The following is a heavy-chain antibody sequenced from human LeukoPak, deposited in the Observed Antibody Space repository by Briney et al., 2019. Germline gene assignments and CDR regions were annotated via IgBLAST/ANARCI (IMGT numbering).Heavy chain of an antibody. J-gene: IGHJ6*03. Sequence: SETLSLTCAVYGGSFSGYYWSWIRQPPGKGLEWIGEINHSGSTNYNPSLKSRVTISVDTSKNQFSLKLSSVTAADTAVYYCARQNLGYCSSTSCPSYYYYMDVWGKGTTVTISS. V-gene: IGHV4-34*01. CDR1: GGSFSGYY. D-gene: IGHD2-2*01. CDR3: ARQNLGYCSSTSCPSYYYYMDV. CDR2: INHSGST.